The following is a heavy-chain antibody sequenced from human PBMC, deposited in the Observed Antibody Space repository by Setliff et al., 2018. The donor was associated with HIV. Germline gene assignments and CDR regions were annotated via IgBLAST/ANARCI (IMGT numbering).Heavy chain of an antibody. CDR1: GGTISTY. J-gene: IGHJ4*02. CDR2: ISYSGST. V-gene: IGHV4-59*05. Sequence: PSETLSLTCTVSGGTISTYWSWIRQPPGKGLEWIGSISYSGSTYYNPSLKSRITISVDTSKNQFSLKLTSVTAADTAVYYCARDTEMVKEGTDYWGQGTLVTVSS. D-gene: IGHD5-18*01. CDR3: ARDTEMVKEGTDY.